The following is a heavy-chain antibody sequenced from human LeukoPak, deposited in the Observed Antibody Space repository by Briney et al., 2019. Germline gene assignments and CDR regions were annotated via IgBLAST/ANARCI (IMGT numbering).Heavy chain of an antibody. Sequence: GRSLRLSCAAPGFTFSSYGMHWVRQAPGKGLEWVAVISYDGSNKYYADSVKGRFTISRDNSKNTLYLQMNSLRAEDTAVYYCAKVRHIVVVPAQDLYCTNGVCYTGDYWGQGTLVTVSS. CDR1: GFTFSSYG. V-gene: IGHV3-30*18. CDR3: AKVRHIVVVPAQDLYCTNGVCYTGDY. D-gene: IGHD2-8*01. J-gene: IGHJ4*02. CDR2: ISYDGSNK.